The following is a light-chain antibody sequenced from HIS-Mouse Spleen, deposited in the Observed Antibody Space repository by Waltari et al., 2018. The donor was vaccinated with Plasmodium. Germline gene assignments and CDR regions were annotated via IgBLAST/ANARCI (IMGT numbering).Light chain of an antibody. J-gene: IGLJ3*02. CDR1: SAINVGRYN. CDR2: YYSDSDK. Sequence: QPVLTQPPSSSASPGDSARLTCTLPSAINVGRYNLYWYHPQPGSPPRYLLYYYSDSDKGQGSGVPSRFSGSKDASANTGILLISGLQSEDEADYYCMIWPSNASGVFGGGTKLTVL. CDR3: MIWPSNASGV. V-gene: IGLV5-37*01.